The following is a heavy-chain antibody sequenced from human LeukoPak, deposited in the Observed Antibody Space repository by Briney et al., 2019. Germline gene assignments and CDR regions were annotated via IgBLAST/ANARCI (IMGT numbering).Heavy chain of an antibody. CDR3: ARHGNIVVLPATSKAFDI. CDR1: GFTFSSYW. CDR2: IYYSGDS. J-gene: IGHJ3*02. D-gene: IGHD2-2*01. Sequence: PGGSLRLSCAASGFTFSSYWMSWIRQPPGKGLEWIGSIYYSGDSYYNPSLKSRVTTSVDTSKGQFSLRLSSVTAADTAVYYCARHGNIVVLPATSKAFDIWGQGTMVTVSS. V-gene: IGHV4-39*01.